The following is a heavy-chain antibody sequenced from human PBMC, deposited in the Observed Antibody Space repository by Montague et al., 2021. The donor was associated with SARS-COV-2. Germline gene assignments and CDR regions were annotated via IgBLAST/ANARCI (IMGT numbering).Heavy chain of an antibody. CDR3: ARGADYDFWSGFLRYKWFGP. Sequence: SETLSLTCAVYGGSFSGYYWSWIRQSPGEGLEWIGEINHSGSTNHNPSLQSRVTISVDKSKNQFSLTLRFLTAADTAVYYCARGADYDFWSGFLRYKWFGPWGQGTPVSVSS. J-gene: IGHJ5*02. CDR2: INHSGST. V-gene: IGHV4-34*01. D-gene: IGHD3-3*01. CDR1: GGSFSGYY.